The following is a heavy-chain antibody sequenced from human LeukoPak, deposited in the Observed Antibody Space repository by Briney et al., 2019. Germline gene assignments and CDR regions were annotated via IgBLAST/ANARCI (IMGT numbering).Heavy chain of an antibody. Sequence: PGRSLRLSCAASGFTFSSYGMHWVRQAPGKGLEWVAVIWYDGSNKYYADSVKGRFTISRDNSKNTLYLQMNSLRAEDTAVYYCARGSIYCDSSGYYSFDAFDIWGQGTMVTVSS. CDR2: IWYDGSNK. CDR1: GFTFSSYG. V-gene: IGHV3-33*01. CDR3: ARGSIYCDSSGYYSFDAFDI. J-gene: IGHJ3*02. D-gene: IGHD3-22*01.